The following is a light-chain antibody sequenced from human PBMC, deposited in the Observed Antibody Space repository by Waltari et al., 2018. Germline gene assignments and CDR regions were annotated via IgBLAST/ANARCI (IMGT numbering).Light chain of an antibody. CDR3: QAWDSSPVV. J-gene: IGLJ2*01. Sequence: SDELTQPPSVSVSPGHTATITCSGDTLGDRYASWYQPRSGQSPHVVIYHDAKRASGIPERFSGSKSGNTATLFISGTQPMDEADYFCQAWDSSPVVFGGGTKLIVL. CDR1: TLGDRY. CDR2: HDA. V-gene: IGLV3-1*01.